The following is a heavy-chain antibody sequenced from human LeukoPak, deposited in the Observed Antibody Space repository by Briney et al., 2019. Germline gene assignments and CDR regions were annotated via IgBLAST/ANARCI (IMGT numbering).Heavy chain of an antibody. CDR3: AKSRLLWFGELLSSPFDY. D-gene: IGHD3-10*01. CDR1: GFTFSSSA. J-gene: IGHJ4*02. CDR2: ISNNGGYT. V-gene: IGHV3-23*01. Sequence: GGSLRLSCAASGFTFSSSAMSWVRQAPGKGLEWVSAISNNGGYTYYADSVQGRFTISRDNSKSTLCLQMNSLRAEDTAVYYCAKSRLLWFGELLSSPFDYWGQGTLVTVSS.